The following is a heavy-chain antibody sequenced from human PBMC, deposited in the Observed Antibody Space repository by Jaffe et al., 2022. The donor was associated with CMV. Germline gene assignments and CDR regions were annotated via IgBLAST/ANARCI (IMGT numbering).Heavy chain of an antibody. CDR1: GYTFTSYG. J-gene: IGHJ6*02. CDR2: ISAYNGNT. D-gene: IGHD2-2*01. CDR3: ARDCSSTSCYPQDPYYYYGMDV. Sequence: QVQLVQSGAEVKKPGASVKVSCKASGYTFTSYGISWVRQAPGQGLEWMGWISAYNGNTNYAQKLQGRVTMTTDTSTSTAYMELRSLRSDDTAVYYCARDCSSTSCYPQDPYYYYGMDVWGQGTTVTVSS. V-gene: IGHV1-18*01.